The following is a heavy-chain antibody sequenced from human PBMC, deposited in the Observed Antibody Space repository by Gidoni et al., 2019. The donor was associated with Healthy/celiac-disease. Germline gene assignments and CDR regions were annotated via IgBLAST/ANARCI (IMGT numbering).Heavy chain of an antibody. V-gene: IGHV1-69*01. CDR3: ARNDYYDSSGYYEGWFDP. CDR2: LIPIFGTA. J-gene: IGHJ5*02. CDR1: GGTFSSYA. D-gene: IGHD3-22*01. Sequence: QVQLVQSGAEVKKPGSSVTVSCKASGGTFSSYAISWVRQAPGPGLEWMGGLIPIFGTANYAQKFQGRVTITADESTSTAYMELSSLRSEDTAVYYCARNDYYDSSGYYEGWFDPWGQGTLVTVSS.